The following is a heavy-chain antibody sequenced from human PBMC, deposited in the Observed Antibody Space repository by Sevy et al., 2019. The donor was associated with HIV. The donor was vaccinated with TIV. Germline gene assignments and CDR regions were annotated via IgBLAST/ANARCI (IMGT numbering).Heavy chain of an antibody. Sequence: GGSLRLSCAASGFTSSTHGMNWVRQVPGKGLEWVSSISASGGTTSYADSVKGQFTISRDNSKNTLYLQMNSLAVEATGIYYCAKDRRPGYNYGVFDQWGQGTLVTVSS. CDR2: ISASGGTT. CDR1: GFTSSTHG. CDR3: AKDRRPGYNYGVFDQ. J-gene: IGHJ4*02. V-gene: IGHV3-23*01. D-gene: IGHD5-18*01.